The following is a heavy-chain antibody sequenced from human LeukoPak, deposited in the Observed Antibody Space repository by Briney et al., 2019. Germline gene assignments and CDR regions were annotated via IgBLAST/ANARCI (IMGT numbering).Heavy chain of an antibody. CDR3: AGLRYCSGGSCPRHY. CDR2: ISSSSSYI. D-gene: IGHD2-15*01. J-gene: IGHJ4*02. V-gene: IGHV3-21*01. Sequence: GRSLRLSCAASVFTFSSYSMTWVRQAPGKGLEWVSSISSSSSYIYYADSVKGRFTISRDNAKNSLYLQMNSLRAEDTAVYYCAGLRYCSGGSCPRHYWGQGTLVTVSS. CDR1: VFTFSSYS.